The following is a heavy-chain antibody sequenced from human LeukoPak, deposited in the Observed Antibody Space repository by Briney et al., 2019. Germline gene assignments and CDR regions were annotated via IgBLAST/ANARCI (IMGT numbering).Heavy chain of an antibody. J-gene: IGHJ5*02. CDR1: GYSISSGYY. CDR3: AREKLWNYVGTNNWFDP. V-gene: IGHV4-38-2*02. Sequence: PSETLSLTCTVSGYSISSGYYWGWIRQPPGKGLEWIGNIYHSGSTYYNPSLKSRVTISVDTSKKQFSLKLSSVTAADAAVYYCAREKLWNYVGTNNWFDPWGQGTLVTVSS. CDR2: IYHSGST. D-gene: IGHD1-7*01.